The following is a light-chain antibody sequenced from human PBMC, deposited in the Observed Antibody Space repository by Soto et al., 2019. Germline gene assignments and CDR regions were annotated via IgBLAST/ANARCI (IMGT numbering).Light chain of an antibody. CDR1: SSNIGSGKN. Sequence: QSVLTQPPSLSGAPGQRLTISCTGSSSNIGSGKNVHWYQQLPGTAPKLLIYGNTNRPSGVSDRFSASKSGTSASLAITGLQFEDEGDYYCAAWDDSLKGYVFGTGTKVTVL. CDR2: GNT. V-gene: IGLV1-40*01. CDR3: AAWDDSLKGYV. J-gene: IGLJ1*01.